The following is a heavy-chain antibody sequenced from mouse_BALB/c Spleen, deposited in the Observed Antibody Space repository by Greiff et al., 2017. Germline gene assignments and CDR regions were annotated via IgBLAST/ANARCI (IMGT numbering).Heavy chain of an antibody. V-gene: IGHV14-3*02. D-gene: IGHD1-1*01. CDR3: ARSYYGSSSYWYFDV. CDR2: IDPANGNT. CDR1: GFNIKDTY. J-gene: IGHJ1*01. Sequence: DVKLQESGAELVKPGASVKLSCTASGFNIKDTYMHWVKQRPEQGLEWIGRIDPANGNTKYDPKFQGKATITADTSSNTAYLQLSSLTSEDTAVYYCARSYYGSSSYWYFDVWGAGTTVTVSS.